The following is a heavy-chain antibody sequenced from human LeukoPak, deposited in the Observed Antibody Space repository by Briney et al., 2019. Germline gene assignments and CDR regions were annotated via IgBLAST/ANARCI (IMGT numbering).Heavy chain of an antibody. CDR1: GFTFSSYA. CDR3: AKDPPYSSSWYGSMDY. Sequence: PGGSLRLSCAASGFTFSSYAMSWVRQAPGKGLEWVSATSGSGGSTYYADSVKGRFTISRDNSKNTLYLQMNSLRAEDTAVYYCAKDPPYSSSWYGSMDYWGQGTLVTVSS. D-gene: IGHD6-13*01. CDR2: TSGSGGST. J-gene: IGHJ4*02. V-gene: IGHV3-23*01.